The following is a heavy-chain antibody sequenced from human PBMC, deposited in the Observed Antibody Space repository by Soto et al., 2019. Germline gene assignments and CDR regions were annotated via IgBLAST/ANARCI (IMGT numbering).Heavy chain of an antibody. D-gene: IGHD3-10*01. CDR1: GFTFSSYA. J-gene: IGHJ4*02. CDR3: AKGRPDVLWFGELFNGYFDY. V-gene: IGHV3-23*01. CDR2: ISGSGGST. Sequence: GGSLRLSCAASGFTFSSYAMSWVRQAPGKGLEWVSAISGSGGSTYYADSVKGRFTISRDNSKNTLYLQMNSLRAEDTAVYYCAKGRPDVLWFGELFNGYFDYWGQGTLVTISS.